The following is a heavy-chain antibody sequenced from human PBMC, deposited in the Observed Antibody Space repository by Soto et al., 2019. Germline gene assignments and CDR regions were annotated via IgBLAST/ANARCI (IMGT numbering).Heavy chain of an antibody. CDR3: ARTGERWILGYYFDY. Sequence: QVQLQESGPGLVKPSQTLSLTCTVSGGSISSGGYYWSWIRQHPGKGLEWIGYIYYSGSTYYNPSLKSPVTISVDTSKNQFSLKLSSVTAADTAVYYCARTGERWILGYYFDYWGQGTLVTVSS. CDR1: GGSISSGGYY. J-gene: IGHJ4*02. D-gene: IGHD2-2*03. V-gene: IGHV4-31*01. CDR2: IYYSGST.